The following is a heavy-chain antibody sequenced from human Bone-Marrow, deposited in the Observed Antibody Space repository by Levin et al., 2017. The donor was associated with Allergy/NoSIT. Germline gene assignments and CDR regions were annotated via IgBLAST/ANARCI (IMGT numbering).Heavy chain of an antibody. Sequence: GESLKITCAASGFTFSGSAMHWVRQASGKGLEWVGRIRSKANSYATAYAASVKGRFTISRDDSKNTAYLQMNSLKTEDTAVYYCTRRARQTRYCSSTSCYSHYYYYMDVWGKGTTVTVSS. CDR1: GFTFSGSA. D-gene: IGHD2-2*01. CDR3: TRRARQTRYCSSTSCYSHYYYYMDV. V-gene: IGHV3-73*01. J-gene: IGHJ6*03. CDR2: IRSKANSYAT.